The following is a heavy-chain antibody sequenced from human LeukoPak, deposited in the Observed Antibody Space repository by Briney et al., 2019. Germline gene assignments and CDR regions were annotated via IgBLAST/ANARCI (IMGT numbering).Heavy chain of an antibody. Sequence: QPGGSLRLSCAASGFTFSSYEMNWVRQAPGKGLEWVSYISSSGSTIYYADSVKGRFTISRDNAKNSLYLQMNSLRAEDTAVYYCARGDCSGGSCYLSLTTIDYWGQGTLVTVSS. CDR1: GFTFSSYE. D-gene: IGHD2-15*01. CDR3: ARGDCSGGSCYLSLTTIDY. J-gene: IGHJ4*02. V-gene: IGHV3-48*03. CDR2: ISSSGSTI.